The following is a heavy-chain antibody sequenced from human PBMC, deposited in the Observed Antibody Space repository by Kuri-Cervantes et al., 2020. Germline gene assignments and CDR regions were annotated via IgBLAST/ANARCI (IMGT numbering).Heavy chain of an antibody. Sequence: GESLKISCAASGFTFSDYYMSWIRQAPGKGLEWVSYISSSGSTIYYADSVKGRFTISRDNAKNSLYLQMNSLRAEDTAVYYCARATVTTDFDYWGQGTLVTVSS. V-gene: IGHV3-11*01. CDR1: GFTFSDYY. J-gene: IGHJ4*02. CDR3: ARATVTTDFDY. CDR2: ISSSGSTI. D-gene: IGHD4-17*01.